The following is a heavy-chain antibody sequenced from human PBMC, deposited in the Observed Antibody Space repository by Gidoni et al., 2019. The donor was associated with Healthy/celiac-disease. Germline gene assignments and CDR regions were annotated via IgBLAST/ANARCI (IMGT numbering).Heavy chain of an antibody. Sequence: QVQLVESGGGVVQPGRSLRLSCAASGFTFSSYGMHWVRQAPGKGLEWVAVISYDGSNKYYADSVKGRFTISRDNSKNTLYLQMNSLRAEDTAVYYCAKESGVRGFDYWGQGTLVTVSS. CDR3: AKESGVRGFDY. V-gene: IGHV3-30*18. D-gene: IGHD3-10*01. CDR2: ISYDGSNK. J-gene: IGHJ4*02. CDR1: GFTFSSYG.